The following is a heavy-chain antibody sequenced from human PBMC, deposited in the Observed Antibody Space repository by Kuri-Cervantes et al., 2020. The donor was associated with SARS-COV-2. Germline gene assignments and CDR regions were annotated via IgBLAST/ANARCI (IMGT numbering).Heavy chain of an antibody. V-gene: IGHV3-23*01. CDR1: GFTLSSYA. Sequence: GESLKISCAASGFTLSSYAMGWVRQAPGKGLEWVSAISGSGGSTYYADSVKGRFTISRDNSKNTLYLQMNSLRAEDTAVYYCAKGVGATRWGQGTLVTVSS. CDR2: ISGSGGST. CDR3: AKGVGATR. D-gene: IGHD1-26*01. J-gene: IGHJ4*02.